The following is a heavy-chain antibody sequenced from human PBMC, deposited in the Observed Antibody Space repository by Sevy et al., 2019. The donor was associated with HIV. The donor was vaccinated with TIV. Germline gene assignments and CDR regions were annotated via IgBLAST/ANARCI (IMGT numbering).Heavy chain of an antibody. CDR3: ARDCSSTSCLSGLDV. J-gene: IGHJ6*02. CDR1: GFTFRSYW. V-gene: IGHV3-7*03. CDR2: IKVDVSEK. D-gene: IGHD2-2*01. Sequence: GGSLRLSCAVSGFTFRSYWMSWVRQAPGKGLDGVAHIKVDVSEKYHVDSVKGRFTISRDNSKNSLFLQMNSLRVEDTAVYYCARDCSSTSCLSGLDVWSQGTAVTVSS.